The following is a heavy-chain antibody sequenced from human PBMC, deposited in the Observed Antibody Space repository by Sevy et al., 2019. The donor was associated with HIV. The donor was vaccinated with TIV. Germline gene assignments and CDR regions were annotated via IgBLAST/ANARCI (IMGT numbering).Heavy chain of an antibody. Sequence: GGSLRLSCAASGFTFSTYWMTWVRQAPGKGLELVASIRDDGSEKYYVDSLKGRFTISRDNAKNSLYLQMNSLGAEDTAVYYCARGGYSYANWGQGTLVTVSS. CDR2: IRDDGSEK. J-gene: IGHJ4*02. CDR1: GFTFSTYW. D-gene: IGHD3-16*01. CDR3: ARGGYSYAN. V-gene: IGHV3-7*03.